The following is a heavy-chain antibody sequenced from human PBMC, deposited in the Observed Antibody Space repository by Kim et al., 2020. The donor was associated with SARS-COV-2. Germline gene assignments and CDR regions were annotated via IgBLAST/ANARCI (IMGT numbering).Heavy chain of an antibody. D-gene: IGHD6-6*01. CDR2: INHSGST. Sequence: SETLSLTCAVYGGSFSGYYWSWIRQPPGKGLEWIGEINHSGSTNYNPSLKSRVTISVDTSKNQFSLKLSSVTAADTAVYYCVRGRIAARPRWFDPWGQGT. CDR1: GGSFSGYY. CDR3: VRGRIAARPRWFDP. V-gene: IGHV4-34*01. J-gene: IGHJ5*02.